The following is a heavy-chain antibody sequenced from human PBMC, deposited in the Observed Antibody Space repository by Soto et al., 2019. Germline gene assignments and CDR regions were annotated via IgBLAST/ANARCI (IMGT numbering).Heavy chain of an antibody. D-gene: IGHD3-10*01. CDR1: GFTVSSNY. V-gene: IGHV3-53*01. J-gene: IGHJ6*02. Sequence: EVQLVESGGGLIQPGGSLRLSCAASGFTVSSNYMSWVRQAPGKGLEWVSVIYSGGSTYYADSVKGRFTISRDNSKNTLYLQVNSLRAEDRAVYYCASRGAYYYYGMDVWGQGTTVTVAS. CDR2: IYSGGST. CDR3: ASRGAYYYYGMDV.